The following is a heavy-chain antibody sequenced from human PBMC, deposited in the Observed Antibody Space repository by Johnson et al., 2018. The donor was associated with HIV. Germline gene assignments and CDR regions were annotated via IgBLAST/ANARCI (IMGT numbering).Heavy chain of an antibody. CDR3: ARDRGYWDAFDI. D-gene: IGHD3-22*01. Sequence: QEQLVESGGGVVQPGGSLRLSCATSGFTFSDYYMSWIRQAPGKGLEWLSYISSSGTTVYNADSVKGRFSISRDNAKQSLYLQMNSLRAEDTAVYYCARDRGYWDAFDIWGQGTMVTVSS. V-gene: IGHV3-11*04. J-gene: IGHJ3*02. CDR2: ISSSGTTV. CDR1: GFTFSDYY.